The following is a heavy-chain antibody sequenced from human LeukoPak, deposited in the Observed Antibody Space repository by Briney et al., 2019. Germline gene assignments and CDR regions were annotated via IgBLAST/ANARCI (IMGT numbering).Heavy chain of an antibody. D-gene: IGHD3-9*01. Sequence: PGGPLRLSCAPSGFTFSSYWMHWVRQAPGKGLVWVSRINSGGSSTSYADSVKGRFTISRDNAKNTLYLQMNSLRAEDTAVYYCARGGDSLNFDYWGQGTLVTVSS. J-gene: IGHJ4*02. CDR1: GFTFSSYW. CDR3: ARGGDSLNFDY. CDR2: INSGGSST. V-gene: IGHV3-74*01.